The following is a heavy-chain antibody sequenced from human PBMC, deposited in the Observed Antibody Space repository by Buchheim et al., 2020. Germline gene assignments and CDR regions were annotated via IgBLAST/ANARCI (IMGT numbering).Heavy chain of an antibody. D-gene: IGHD3-22*01. CDR3: AREGYYDSSGYYTEGHTMDV. Sequence: EVQLVESRGGLVQPGGSLRLSCAASGFTFSSYSMNWVRQAPGKGLEWVSYISSSSSTIYYADSVKGRFTISRDNAKNSLYLQMNSLRAEDTAVYYCAREGYYDSSGYYTEGHTMDVWGQGTT. CDR2: ISSSSSTI. V-gene: IGHV3-48*01. CDR1: GFTFSSYS. J-gene: IGHJ6*02.